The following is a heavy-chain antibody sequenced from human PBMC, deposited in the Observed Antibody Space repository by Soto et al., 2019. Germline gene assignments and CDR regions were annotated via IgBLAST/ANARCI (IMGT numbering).Heavy chain of an antibody. D-gene: IGHD1-26*01. CDR2: IIPICGTA. Sequence: AGSVKVSCKAAVGTFSSYAISWVRQAPGQGREWMGGIIPICGTANYAQKFQDRVTITADQSTSTAYMELTSMKSEATAVYYCARILGTYFDYWGQGTLVTVSS. CDR1: VGTFSSYA. CDR3: ARILGTYFDY. V-gene: IGHV1-69*13. J-gene: IGHJ4*02.